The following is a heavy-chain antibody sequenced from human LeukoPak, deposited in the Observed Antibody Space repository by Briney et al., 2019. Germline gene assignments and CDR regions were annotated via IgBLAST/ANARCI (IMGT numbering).Heavy chain of an antibody. CDR1: GGSISSYY. Sequence: SETLSLTCTVSGGSISSYYWSWIRQPPGKGLVWIEYIYYSGSTNYNPSLKSRVTISVDTSKNQFSLKLSSVTAADTAVYYCARVYCSGGSCSFDPWGQGTLVTVSS. V-gene: IGHV4-59*01. D-gene: IGHD2-15*01. CDR2: IYYSGST. J-gene: IGHJ5*02. CDR3: ARVYCSGGSCSFDP.